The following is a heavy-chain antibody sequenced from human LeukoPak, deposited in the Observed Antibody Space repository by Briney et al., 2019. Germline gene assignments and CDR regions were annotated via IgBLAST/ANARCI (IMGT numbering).Heavy chain of an antibody. CDR1: GFTFSSYG. D-gene: IGHD4-17*01. CDR2: IWYDGSNK. Sequence: GRSLRLSCAASGFTFSSYGVHWVRQAPGKGLEWVAVIWYDGSNKYYADSVKGRFTISRDNSKNTLYLQMNSLRAEDTAVYYCARARDGYGDYPYYYYYGMDVWGQGTTVTVSS. J-gene: IGHJ6*02. CDR3: ARARDGYGDYPYYYYYGMDV. V-gene: IGHV3-33*01.